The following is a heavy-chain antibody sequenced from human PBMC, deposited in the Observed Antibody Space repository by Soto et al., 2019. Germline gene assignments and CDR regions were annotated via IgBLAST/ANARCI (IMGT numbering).Heavy chain of an antibody. Sequence: GGSLRLSCASSGFTFSNAWMNWVRQAPGKGLEWVGRIKSKTDGGTTDYAAPVKGRFTISRDDSKNTLYLQMNSLKTEDTAVYYCTTMSSWAYSYYYNMDVWGQGTTVTVSS. V-gene: IGHV3-15*07. CDR1: GFTFSNAW. J-gene: IGHJ6*02. CDR3: TTMSSWAYSYYYNMDV. CDR2: IKSKTDGGTT. D-gene: IGHD6-13*01.